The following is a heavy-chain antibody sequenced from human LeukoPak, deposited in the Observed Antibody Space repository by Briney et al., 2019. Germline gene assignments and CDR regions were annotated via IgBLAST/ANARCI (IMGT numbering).Heavy chain of an antibody. V-gene: IGHV1-46*01. J-gene: IGHJ3*02. Sequence: GASVKVSCNASGYXFTSYYMHWVRQAPGQGLEWMGIINPSGGSTSYAQKFQGRVTMTTDTPTSTAYMELRSLRSDDTAVYYCARDLEQLVPSPHAFDIWGQGTMVTVSS. CDR1: GYXFTSYY. D-gene: IGHD6-13*01. CDR2: INPSGGST. CDR3: ARDLEQLVPSPHAFDI.